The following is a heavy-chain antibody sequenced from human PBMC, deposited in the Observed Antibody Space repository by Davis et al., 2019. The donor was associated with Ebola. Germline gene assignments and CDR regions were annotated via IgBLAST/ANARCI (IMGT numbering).Heavy chain of an antibody. CDR1: GFSLSTSGVG. CDR3: ARDARRGAHWDNWFDP. CDR2: IYYRGST. V-gene: IGHV4-61*08. J-gene: IGHJ5*02. Sequence: SGPTLVKPTQTLTLTCTFSGFSLSTSGVGVGWIRQPPGKGLEWIGYIYYRGSTNYNPSLKSRVTISVDTSKNQFSLKLSSVTAADTAVYYCARDARRGAHWDNWFDPWGQGTLVTVSS. D-gene: IGHD7-27*01.